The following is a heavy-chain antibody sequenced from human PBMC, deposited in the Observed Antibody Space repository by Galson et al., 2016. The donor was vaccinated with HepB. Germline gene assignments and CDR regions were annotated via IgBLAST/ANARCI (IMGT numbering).Heavy chain of an antibody. CDR3: ARAVGAYYYYMDV. CDR1: GFTFSSYG. D-gene: IGHD3-16*01. Sequence: SLRLSCAASGFTFSSYGMNWVRQAPGKGLEWVSSISRSSSYIYYADSVRGRFTISGDNAMNSLYLQMNSLRAEDTAVYYCARAVGAYYYYMDVWGKGTTVTVSS. J-gene: IGHJ6*03. CDR2: ISRSSSYI. V-gene: IGHV3-21*06.